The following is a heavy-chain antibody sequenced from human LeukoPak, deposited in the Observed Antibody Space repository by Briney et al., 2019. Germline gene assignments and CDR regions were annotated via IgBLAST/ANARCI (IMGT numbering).Heavy chain of an antibody. D-gene: IGHD1-20*01. Sequence: GPVKVSRKASGYTFTSYGISWVRQAPGQGLEWMGWISAYNGNTNYAQKLQGRVTMTTDTSTSTAYMELRSLRSDDTAVYYCARDLTGTTTYWGQGTLVTVSP. J-gene: IGHJ4*02. V-gene: IGHV1-18*01. CDR2: ISAYNGNT. CDR3: ARDLTGTTTY. CDR1: GYTFTSYG.